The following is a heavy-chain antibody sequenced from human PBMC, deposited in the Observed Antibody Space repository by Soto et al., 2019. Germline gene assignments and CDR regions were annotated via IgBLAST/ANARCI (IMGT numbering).Heavy chain of an antibody. CDR2: ISSTTNYI. V-gene: IGHV3-21*06. J-gene: IGHJ4*02. CDR3: ARESEDLTSNFDY. Sequence: GXSVRLSCSASGFTLTRYSMNWVRQAPGKGLEWVSSISSTTNYIYYGDSMKGRFTISRDNAKNSLYLEMNSLRAEDTAVYYCARESEDLTSNFDYWGQGTLVTVSS. CDR1: GFTLTRYS.